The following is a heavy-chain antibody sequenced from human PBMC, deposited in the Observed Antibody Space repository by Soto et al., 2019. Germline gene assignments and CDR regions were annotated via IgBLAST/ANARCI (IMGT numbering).Heavy chain of an antibody. J-gene: IGHJ4*02. CDR2: ISAYNGNT. CDR1: GYTFVSYG. D-gene: IGHD1-26*01. V-gene: IGHV1-18*04. CDR3: ARQWELLEGGPDY. Sequence: QVQLVQSGAEVKKPGASVQVSCKASGYTFVSYGISWVRQAPGQGLEWMGWISAYNGNTNYAQKLQGRITMTRYTSTSTDYMELRSLRSDDTAVYYCARQWELLEGGPDYWGQGHLVTVSS.